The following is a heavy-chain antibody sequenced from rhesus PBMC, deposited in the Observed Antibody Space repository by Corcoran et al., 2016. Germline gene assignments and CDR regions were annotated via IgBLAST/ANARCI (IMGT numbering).Heavy chain of an antibody. Sequence: QVLLQESGPGLVAPSATLCLTCAASGDPLYGNYWTWVSQSPGKGLEWIGYISGDSASTSYNPSLGGRVTISKDASQNQSSLMLTSVTVADTAVYYCARDAISLDVWGRGALVTVSS. CDR2: ISGDSAST. CDR3: ARDAISLDV. CDR1: GDPLYGNY. J-gene: IGHJ5-2*02. V-gene: IGHV4-147*01.